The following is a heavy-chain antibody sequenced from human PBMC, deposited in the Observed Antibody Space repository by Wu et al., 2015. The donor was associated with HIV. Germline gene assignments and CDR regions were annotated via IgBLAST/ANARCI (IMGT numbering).Heavy chain of an antibody. V-gene: IGHV1-18*01. CDR1: GYIFSDFG. CDR2: ISAQNGNT. J-gene: IGHJ4*02. D-gene: IGHD3-22*01. CDR3: ARGHYYDTSSSPVY. Sequence: VQLVQSGGEVKKPGASVKVACKSPGYIFSDFGIHWVRQAPGEGLEWMGWISAQNGNTKYAQKFQGRVTMTTETSSNTAYMELRSLRSDDTAVYFCARGHYYDTSSSPVYWGPGTRVTVSS.